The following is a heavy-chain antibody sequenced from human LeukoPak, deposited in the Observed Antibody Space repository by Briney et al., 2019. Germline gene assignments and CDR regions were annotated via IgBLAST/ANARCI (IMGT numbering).Heavy chain of an antibody. V-gene: IGHV1-24*01. J-gene: IGHJ3*02. Sequence: PGASVKVSCKVSGYTLTELSMHWVRQAPGKGLEWMGGFDPEDGETIYAQKFQGRVTITADESTSTAYMELSSLRSEDTAVYYCARDFGGFGAFDIWGQGTMVTVSS. CDR2: FDPEDGET. CDR3: ARDFGGFGAFDI. D-gene: IGHD4-23*01. CDR1: GYTLTELS.